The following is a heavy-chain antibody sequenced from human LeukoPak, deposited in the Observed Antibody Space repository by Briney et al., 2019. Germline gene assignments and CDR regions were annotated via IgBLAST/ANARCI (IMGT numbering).Heavy chain of an antibody. CDR1: GFTFGDYA. D-gene: IGHD3-16*01. CDR2: IRSKAYGGTT. V-gene: IGHV3-49*04. Sequence: PGGSLRLSCTTSGFTFGDYAMSWVRQAPGKGLEWVGFIRSKAYGGTTEYAASGKGRFTISRDDSRRIVYLQMNSLKTEDTAVYYCTREGRGSDAFDYWGQGTLVTVSS. J-gene: IGHJ4*02. CDR3: TREGRGSDAFDY.